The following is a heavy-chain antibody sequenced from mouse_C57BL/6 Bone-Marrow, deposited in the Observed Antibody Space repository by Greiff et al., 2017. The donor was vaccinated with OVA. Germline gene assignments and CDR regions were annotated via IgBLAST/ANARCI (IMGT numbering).Heavy chain of an antibody. CDR2: IDPSDSYT. J-gene: IGHJ3*01. V-gene: IGHV1-50*01. CDR3: ARRGGYTWFAY. CDR1: GYTFTSYW. Sequence: QVQLQQPGAELVKPGASVKLSCKASGYTFTSYWMQWVKQRPGQGLEWIGEIDPSDSYTNYNQKFKGKATLTVDTSSSTAYMQLSSLTSEDSAVYYCARRGGYTWFAYWGQGTLVTDSA. D-gene: IGHD2-2*01.